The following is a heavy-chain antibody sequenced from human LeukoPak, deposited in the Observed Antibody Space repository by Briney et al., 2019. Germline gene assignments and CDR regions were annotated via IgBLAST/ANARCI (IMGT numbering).Heavy chain of an antibody. D-gene: IGHD2-21*02. V-gene: IGHV4-31*03. CDR2: IYSSGST. Sequence: PSETLSLTCTVSGCSISSGGYYWSWIRPPPGKGLEWIGYIYSSGSTYYNPSLKSRVTISVDTSKNQFSLKLSSVTAADTAVYYCARGRIVVVTAIPQGFDPWGQGTLVTVSS. J-gene: IGHJ5*02. CDR3: ARGRIVVVTAIPQGFDP. CDR1: GCSISSGGYY.